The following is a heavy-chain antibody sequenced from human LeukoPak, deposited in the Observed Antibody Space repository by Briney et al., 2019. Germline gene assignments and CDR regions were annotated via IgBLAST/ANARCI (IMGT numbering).Heavy chain of an antibody. CDR2: INEDGSRI. CDR1: GFSLSSYW. D-gene: IGHD3-22*01. Sequence: PGGSLRLSCSASGFSLSSYWMHWVRQAPGKGLVWVPRINEDGSRINYADSVKGRFTISRDNSKDTLYLQMSSVRVDDTAVYYCARDRGRYYDSRGFYWGYYFDSWGQGILVTVST. V-gene: IGHV3-74*01. CDR3: ARDRGRYYDSRGFYWGYYFDS. J-gene: IGHJ4*02.